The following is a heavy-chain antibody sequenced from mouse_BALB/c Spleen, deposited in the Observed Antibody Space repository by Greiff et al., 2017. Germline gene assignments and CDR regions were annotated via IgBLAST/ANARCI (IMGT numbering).Heavy chain of an antibody. CDR2: ISSGGST. Sequence: EVQRVESGGGLVKPGGSLKLSCAASGFTFSSYAMSWVRQTPEKRLEWVASISSGGSTYYPDSVKGRFTISRDNARNILYLQMSSLRSEDTAMYYCARGRAITTVYYYAMDYWGQGTSVTVSS. D-gene: IGHD1-1*01. CDR1: GFTFSSYA. V-gene: IGHV5-6-5*01. CDR3: ARGRAITTVYYYAMDY. J-gene: IGHJ4*01.